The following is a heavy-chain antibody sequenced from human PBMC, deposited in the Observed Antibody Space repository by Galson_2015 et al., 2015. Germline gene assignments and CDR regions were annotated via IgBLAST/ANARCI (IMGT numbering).Heavy chain of an antibody. Sequence: SVKVSCKASGYTFTGYYTHWVRQAPGQGLEWMGRINPNSGGTNYAQKFQGRVTMTRDTSISTAYMELSRLRSDDTAVYYCARESPLHGYYYMDVWGKGTTVTVSS. V-gene: IGHV1-2*06. CDR2: INPNSGGT. D-gene: IGHD3-10*01. CDR1: GYTFTGYY. J-gene: IGHJ6*03. CDR3: ARESPLHGYYYMDV.